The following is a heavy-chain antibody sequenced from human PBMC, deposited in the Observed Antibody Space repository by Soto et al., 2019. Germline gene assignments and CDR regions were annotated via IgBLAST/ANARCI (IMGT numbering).Heavy chain of an antibody. CDR2: INHSGST. Sequence: PSETLSLTCAVYGGSFSGYYWSWIRQPPGKGLEWIGEINHSGSTNYNPSLKSRVTISVDTSKNQFSLKLSSVTAADTAVYYCARGARSLTVVVITPYYYGLDGRGQGTTVPV. V-gene: IGHV4-34*01. D-gene: IGHD3-22*01. J-gene: IGHJ6*02. CDR1: GGSFSGYY. CDR3: ARGARSLTVVVITPYYYGLDG.